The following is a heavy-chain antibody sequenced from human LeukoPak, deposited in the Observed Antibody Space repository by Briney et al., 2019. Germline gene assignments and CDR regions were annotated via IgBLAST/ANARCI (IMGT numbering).Heavy chain of an antibody. Sequence: SETLSLTCTVSGASISSYYWSWIRQPAGKGLEWIGRIYTSGSTNYNPSLKSRVTISVDTSKNQFSLKLSSVTAADTAVYYCARGSQNYYYYYMDVWGKGTTVTISS. CDR1: GASISSYY. CDR3: ARGSQNYYYYYMDV. V-gene: IGHV4-4*07. CDR2: IYTSGST. J-gene: IGHJ6*03.